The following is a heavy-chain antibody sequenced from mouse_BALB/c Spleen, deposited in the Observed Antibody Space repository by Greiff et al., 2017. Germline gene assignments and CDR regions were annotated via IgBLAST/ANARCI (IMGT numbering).Heavy chain of an antibody. Sequence: VKLMESGPGLVAPSQSLSITCTVSGFSLTSYGVHWVRQPPGKGLEWLGVIWAGGSTNYNSALMSRLSISKDNSKSQVFLKMNSLQTDDTAMYYCARERDYYGSSRGFAYWGQGTLVTVSA. CDR3: ARERDYYGSSRGFAY. D-gene: IGHD1-1*01. J-gene: IGHJ3*01. CDR1: GFSLTSYG. V-gene: IGHV2-9*02. CDR2: IWAGGST.